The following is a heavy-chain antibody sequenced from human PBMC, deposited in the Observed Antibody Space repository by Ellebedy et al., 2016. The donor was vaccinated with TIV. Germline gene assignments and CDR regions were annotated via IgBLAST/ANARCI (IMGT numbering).Heavy chain of an antibody. Sequence: GESLKISXAASGFTFSSYAMSWVRQAPGKGLEWVSAISGSGGSTYYADSVKGRFTISRDNSKNTLYLQMNSLRAEDTAVYYCAKDLTPVFDILTYYYYYGMDVWGQGTTVTVSS. CDR2: ISGSGGST. J-gene: IGHJ6*02. V-gene: IGHV3-23*01. CDR3: AKDLTPVFDILTYYYYYGMDV. CDR1: GFTFSSYA. D-gene: IGHD3-9*01.